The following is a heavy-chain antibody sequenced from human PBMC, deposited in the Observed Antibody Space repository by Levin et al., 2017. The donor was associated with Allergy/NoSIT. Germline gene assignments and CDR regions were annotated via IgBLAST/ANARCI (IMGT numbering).Heavy chain of an antibody. V-gene: IGHV4-34*01. CDR1: GGSFSGHY. Sequence: SETLSLTCAVYGGSFSGHYWNWIRQSPGKGLEWIGETDHSGNTNYSPSLKSRVTISLGTSKKQFSLKLSSVTAADTAVYYCAREGGPRNFYMDVWGKGTTVTVSS. CDR2: TDHSGNT. J-gene: IGHJ6*03. CDR3: AREGGPRNFYMDV. D-gene: IGHD2-15*01.